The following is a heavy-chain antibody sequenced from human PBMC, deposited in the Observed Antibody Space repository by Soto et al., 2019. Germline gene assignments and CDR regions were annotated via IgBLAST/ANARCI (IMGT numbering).Heavy chain of an antibody. CDR3: ARDHSWPGAPYFFDY. Sequence: QVQLVESGGGVVQPGMPPRLSCAASGFTFSDYGMHWVRQAPGKGLEWVAIIWNDGTKKYYADSVKGRFTISRDTSKNTLYLQMNSLRADDTAVYYCARDHSWPGAPYFFDYWGQGTLVTVSS. CDR1: GFTFSDYG. V-gene: IGHV3-33*01. J-gene: IGHJ4*02. CDR2: IWNDGTKK. D-gene: IGHD2-15*01.